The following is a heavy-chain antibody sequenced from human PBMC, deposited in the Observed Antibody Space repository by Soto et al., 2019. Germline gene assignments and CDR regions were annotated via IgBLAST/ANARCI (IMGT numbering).Heavy chain of an antibody. CDR2: IKSKTDGGTA. CDR3: TTEWMGGMEL. V-gene: IGHV3-15*01. J-gene: IGHJ6*01. CDR1: VCSFSNAW. Sequence: VGSLRLSCASSVCSFSNAWMSCVRHFPGKGLEWVGRIKSKTDGGTADYAAPVKGRFTISRDDSKNTLYLQMNSLKTEDTAVYSCTTEWMGGMELLGQGTTVIVSS. D-gene: IGHD2-2*03.